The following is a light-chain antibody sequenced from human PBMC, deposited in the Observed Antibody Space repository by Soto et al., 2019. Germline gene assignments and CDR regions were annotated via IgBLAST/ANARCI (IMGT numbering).Light chain of an antibody. J-gene: IGKJ5*01. CDR1: QSISIW. CDR3: QQFNSESFT. Sequence: DIQMTQSPSTLSASKGDRVTITCRASQSISIWLAWYQQKPGKAPKLLIYQASTLESGVPPRFSGSGSGTEFTLTISSLQPDDFATYYCQQFNSESFTFGQGTRLEIK. V-gene: IGKV1-5*03. CDR2: QAS.